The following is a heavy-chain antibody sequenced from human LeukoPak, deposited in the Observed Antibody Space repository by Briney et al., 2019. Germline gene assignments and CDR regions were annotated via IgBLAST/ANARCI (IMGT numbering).Heavy chain of an antibody. D-gene: IGHD4-17*01. CDR3: ARTRTTVHDY. J-gene: IGHJ4*02. CDR1: GGSFSGYY. CDR2: INHSGST. Sequence: SEALSLTCAVYGGSFSGYYWSWIRQPAGKGLEWIGEINHSGSTNYNPSLKSRVTISIDTSKNQFSLKLSSVTAADTAVYYCARTRTTVHDYWGQGTLVTVSS. V-gene: IGHV4-34*01.